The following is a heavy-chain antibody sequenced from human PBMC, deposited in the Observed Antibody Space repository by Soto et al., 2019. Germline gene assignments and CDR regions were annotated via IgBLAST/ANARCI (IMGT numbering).Heavy chain of an antibody. D-gene: IGHD3-3*01. Sequence: VASVKVSCKASGYTFTSYGISWVRQAPGQGLEWMGWISAYNGNTNYAQKLQGRVTMTTDTSTSTAYMELRSLRSDDTAVYYCARDLNDFWSGYGMDVWGQGTTVTVSS. CDR2: ISAYNGNT. V-gene: IGHV1-18*01. J-gene: IGHJ6*02. CDR3: ARDLNDFWSGYGMDV. CDR1: GYTFTSYG.